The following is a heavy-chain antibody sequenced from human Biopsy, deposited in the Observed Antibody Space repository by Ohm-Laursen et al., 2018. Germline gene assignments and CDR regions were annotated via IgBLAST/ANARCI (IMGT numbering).Heavy chain of an antibody. V-gene: IGHV4-34*08. CDR1: GKTFSDYQ. CDR2: INQAGTT. Sequence: GTLSLTCAAFGKTFSDYQWSWIRQPPGKGLEWIGQINQAGTTNYNPSLKSRVSISADASKYEFSLRLTSVTAADTAVYLCGNEVHGRDYWGLGSQVTVSS. J-gene: IGHJ4*02. D-gene: IGHD2-15*01. CDR3: GNEVHGRDY.